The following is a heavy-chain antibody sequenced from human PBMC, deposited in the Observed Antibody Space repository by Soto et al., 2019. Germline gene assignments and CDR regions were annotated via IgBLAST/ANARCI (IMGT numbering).Heavy chain of an antibody. CDR2: ISSGSATI. D-gene: IGHD6-6*01. CDR3: ARDSASYSSSSGSYWYFDL. J-gene: IGHJ2*01. V-gene: IGHV3-48*02. CDR1: GFTFSSFS. Sequence: GGSLRLSCAASGFTFSSFSMNWVRQAPGKGLEWISYISSGSATIYYTDSVKGRYTISRDNAKSSLYLQMDSLTDEDTAVYYCARDSASYSSSSGSYWYFDLWGPGTLVTVSS.